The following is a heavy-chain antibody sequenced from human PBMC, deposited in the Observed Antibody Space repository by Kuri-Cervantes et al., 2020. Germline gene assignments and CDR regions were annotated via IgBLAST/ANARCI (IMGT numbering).Heavy chain of an antibody. CDR2: IYPGNRDT. J-gene: IGHJ6*03. V-gene: IGHV5-51*01. CDR1: GYIFTNYY. CDR3: VRGGYAMDV. Sequence: GESLKISCKATGYIFTNYYIGWVRQMPGKGLEWMAIIYPGNRDTRFGPSFVGHVSISVDTSIKTAYLEWDNLKVSDTAIYYCVRGGYAMDVWGEGTMVTVSS. D-gene: IGHD2-2*01.